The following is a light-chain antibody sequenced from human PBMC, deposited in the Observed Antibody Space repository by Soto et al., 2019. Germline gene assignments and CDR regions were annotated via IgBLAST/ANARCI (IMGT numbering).Light chain of an antibody. Sequence: DNQMTQSPSTLSASVGDRVTITCRASQSISSWLAWYQQKPGKAPKLLIYDASSLESGVPSRFSGSGSATEITLTISSLQPEDVATYYCQKSYSAPLTFGGGTKVDIK. J-gene: IGKJ4*01. V-gene: IGKV1-5*01. CDR2: DAS. CDR1: QSISSW. CDR3: QKSYSAPLT.